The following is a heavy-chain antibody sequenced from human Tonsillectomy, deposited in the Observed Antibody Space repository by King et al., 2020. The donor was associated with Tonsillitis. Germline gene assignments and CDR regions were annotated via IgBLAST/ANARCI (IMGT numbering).Heavy chain of an antibody. CDR1: GFTFSNYA. J-gene: IGHJ6*02. CDR3: ARVRLLGRPNYYYYYGMDV. CDR2: ISYDGSDK. V-gene: IGHV3-30*04. Sequence: VQLVESGGGVVQPGRSLRLSCAASGFTFSNYAMHWVRQAPGKGLEWMAVISYDGSDKYYADSVKGRFTISRDNSKNTLYLQMNSLRAEDTAVYFCARVRLLGRPNYYYYYGMDVWGQGTTVTVPS. D-gene: IGHD2/OR15-2a*01.